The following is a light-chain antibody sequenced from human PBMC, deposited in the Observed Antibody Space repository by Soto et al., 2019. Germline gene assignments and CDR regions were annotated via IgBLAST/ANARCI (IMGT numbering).Light chain of an antibody. CDR3: QQYNNWPLT. J-gene: IGKJ2*01. Sequence: PVNLSVSLGERATLSCRASQSVNRNLAWYHQKPGQAPRLLIYDASARATDIPPRISGSRSGTEFTLIISSLQSEDFVIYYCQQYNNWPLTFGQGTKLEIK. V-gene: IGKV3-15*01. CDR1: QSVNRN. CDR2: DAS.